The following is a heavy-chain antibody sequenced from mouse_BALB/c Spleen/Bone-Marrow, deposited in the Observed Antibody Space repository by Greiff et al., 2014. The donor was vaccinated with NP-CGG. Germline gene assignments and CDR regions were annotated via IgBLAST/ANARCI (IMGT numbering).Heavy chain of an antibody. V-gene: IGHV3-1*02. CDR2: IHYSGTT. CDR3: ARQNDGYLYYAMDY. D-gene: IGHD2-3*01. Sequence: VQLQQSGPDLVKPSQSLSLTCTVTGYSITSGYSWHWIRRFPGNKLEWMGYIHYSGTTNYNPSLKSRISITRDTSKNQFFLQLNSVTSDDTATYYCARQNDGYLYYAMDYWGQGTSVTVSS. CDR1: GYSITSGYS. J-gene: IGHJ4*01.